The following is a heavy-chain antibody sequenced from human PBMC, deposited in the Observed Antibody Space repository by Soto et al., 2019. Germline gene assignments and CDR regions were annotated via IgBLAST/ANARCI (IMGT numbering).Heavy chain of an antibody. CDR2: FYDSGST. Sequence: PCETLSLTCTVSRGSISDYYWGWIRQPPGKGLEWVGYFYDSGSTKYSPSLKSRVTISVDTSKNQISLEMKSVTVADTAVYYCARVGSGGYSNNWFDPWGQGTLVTVSS. D-gene: IGHD3-22*01. V-gene: IGHV4-59*01. J-gene: IGHJ5*02. CDR1: RGSISDYY. CDR3: ARVGSGGYSNNWFDP.